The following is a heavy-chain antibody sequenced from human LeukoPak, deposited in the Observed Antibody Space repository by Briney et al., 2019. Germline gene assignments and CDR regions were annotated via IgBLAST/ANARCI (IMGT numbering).Heavy chain of an antibody. CDR3: ARTRGRGLGYYYYYMDV. CDR2: IIPIFGTA. CDR1: GGTFSSYA. Sequence: SVKVSCKASGGTFSSYAISWVRQAPGQGLEWMGRIIPIFGTANYAQKFQGRVTITADKSTSTAYMELSSLRSEDTAVYYCARTRGRGLGYYYYYMDVWGKGITVTVSS. J-gene: IGHJ6*03. D-gene: IGHD2-2*01. V-gene: IGHV1-69*06.